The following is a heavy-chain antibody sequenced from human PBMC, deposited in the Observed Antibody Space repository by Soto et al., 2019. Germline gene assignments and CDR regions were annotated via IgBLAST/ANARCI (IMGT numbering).Heavy chain of an antibody. CDR1: GGSISSGDYY. CDR2: IYYSGST. Sequence: QVQLQESGPGLVKPSQTLSLTCTVSGGSISSGDYYWSWIRQHPGKGLEWIGYIYYSGSTYYNPSLQSRVTISVDTSKNQFSLKLSSLTDADTAVYYCAGWWRGSRQGFDPWGQGTLVTVSS. V-gene: IGHV4-31*03. J-gene: IGHJ5*02. CDR3: AGWWRGSRQGFDP. D-gene: IGHD2-15*01.